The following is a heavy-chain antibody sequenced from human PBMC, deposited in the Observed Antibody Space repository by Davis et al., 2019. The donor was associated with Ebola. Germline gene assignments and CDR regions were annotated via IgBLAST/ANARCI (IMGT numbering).Heavy chain of an antibody. Sequence: PGGSLRLSCAASGFTFSSYGMHWVRQAPGKGLEWVAVIWYDGSNKYYADSVKGRFTISRDISKNTLYLQMNSLRADDTAVYYCARDRSYGGHAFDVWGQGTMVTVSS. CDR3: ARDRSYGGHAFDV. CDR1: GFTFSSYG. CDR2: IWYDGSNK. D-gene: IGHD4/OR15-4a*01. J-gene: IGHJ3*01. V-gene: IGHV3-33*01.